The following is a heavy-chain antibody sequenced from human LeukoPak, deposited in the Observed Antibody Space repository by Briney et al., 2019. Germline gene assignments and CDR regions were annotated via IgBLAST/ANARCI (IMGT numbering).Heavy chain of an antibody. V-gene: IGHV5-51*01. CDR3: ARQVLYCSGGSCYMRYFDY. D-gene: IGHD2-15*01. Sequence: GGSLKISCKGSGYSFTSYWIGWVRQMPGKGLEWMGIIYPGDSDTRYSPSFQGQVTISADKSISTAYLQWSSLKASDTAMYYCARQVLYCSGGSCYMRYFDYWGQGTLVTVSS. J-gene: IGHJ4*02. CDR1: GYSFTSYW. CDR2: IYPGDSDT.